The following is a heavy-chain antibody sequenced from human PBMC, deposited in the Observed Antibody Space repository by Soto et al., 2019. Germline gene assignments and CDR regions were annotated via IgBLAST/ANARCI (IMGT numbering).Heavy chain of an antibody. J-gene: IGHJ6*02. D-gene: IGHD3-3*01. CDR2: FDPEDGET. CDR1: GYPLTELS. Sequence: XPVKVACKVSGYPLTELSMHWVRQAPGKGLEWMGGFDPEDGETIYAQKFQGRVTMTEDTSTDTVYMELSSLRSEDTAVYYCAVRFLESLSPSVEYYGMDVCGQRTTVTVSS. CDR3: AVRFLESLSPSVEYYGMDV. V-gene: IGHV1-24*01.